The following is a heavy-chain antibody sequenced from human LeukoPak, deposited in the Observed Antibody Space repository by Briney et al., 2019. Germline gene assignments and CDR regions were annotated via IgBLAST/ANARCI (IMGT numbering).Heavy chain of an antibody. CDR1: GYTFTSYD. CDR2: MNPNSGNT. CDR3: ARGDMTTVTPLDY. J-gene: IGHJ4*02. Sequence: ASVKVSCKASGYTFTSYDINWVRQATGQGLEWMGWMNPNSGNTGYAQKFQGRVTMTRDTSTSTVYMELSSLRSEDTAVYYCARGDMTTVTPLDYWGQGTLVTVSS. V-gene: IGHV1-8*02. D-gene: IGHD4-17*01.